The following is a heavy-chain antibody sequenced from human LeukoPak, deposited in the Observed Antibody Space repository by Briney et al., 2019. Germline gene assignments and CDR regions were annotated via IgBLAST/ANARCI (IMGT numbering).Heavy chain of an antibody. CDR2: MNPNSGNT. CDR1: GYTFTSYD. D-gene: IGHD6-6*01. V-gene: IGHV1-8*01. J-gene: IGHJ4*02. Sequence: GASVKVSCKASGYTFTSYDISWVRQATGQGLEWMGWMNPNSGNTGYAQKFQGRVTMTRNTSISTAYMELSSLRSEDTAVYYCARGLTTEYSSSSLDFDYWGQGTLVTVSS. CDR3: ARGLTTEYSSSSLDFDY.